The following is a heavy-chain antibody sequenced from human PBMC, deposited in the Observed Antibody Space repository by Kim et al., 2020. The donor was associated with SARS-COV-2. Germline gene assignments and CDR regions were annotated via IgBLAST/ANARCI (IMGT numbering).Heavy chain of an antibody. CDR1: GGSFSGYY. CDR3: ARGPRPRDCSSTTCQIQRTQPFDI. CDR2: INHSGST. D-gene: IGHD2-2*01. J-gene: IGHJ3*02. Sequence: SETLSLTCAVYGGSFSGYYWSWIRHPPGKGLEWIGEINHSGSTNYNPSLKRQITISVDTTKNQFSLKLSSVTAADTPVYYCARGPRPRDCSSTTCQIQRTQPFDIWGQGKMVTVSS. V-gene: IGHV4-34*01.